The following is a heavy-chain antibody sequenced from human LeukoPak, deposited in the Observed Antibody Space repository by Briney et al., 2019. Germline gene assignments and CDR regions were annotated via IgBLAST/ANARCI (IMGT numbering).Heavy chain of an antibody. V-gene: IGHV4-39*07. CDR3: ARVSWNPPYYFDY. J-gene: IGHJ4*02. CDR2: IYYSGST. Sequence: PSETLSLTCTVSGGSISSSSYYWGWIRQPPGKGLEWIGSIYYSGSTYYNPSLKSRVTISVDTSKNQFSLKLSSVTAADTAVYYCARVSWNPPYYFDYWGQGTLVTVSS. D-gene: IGHD1-1*01. CDR1: GGSISSSSYY.